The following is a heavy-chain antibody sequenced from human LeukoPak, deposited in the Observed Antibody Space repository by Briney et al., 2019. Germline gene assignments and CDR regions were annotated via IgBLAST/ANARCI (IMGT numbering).Heavy chain of an antibody. D-gene: IGHD6-6*01. CDR2: INHSGST. V-gene: IGHV4-34*01. J-gene: IGHJ6*03. CDR1: GGSFSGYY. Sequence: SETLSLTCAVYGGSFSGYYWTWIRQPPGKGLEWIGEINHSGSTNYNPSHKSRVTISVDTSKNQFSLKLSCVTDADTAVYYCARRGGVTARYYYYYYMDVWGKGTTVTISS. CDR3: ARRGGVTARYYYYYYMDV.